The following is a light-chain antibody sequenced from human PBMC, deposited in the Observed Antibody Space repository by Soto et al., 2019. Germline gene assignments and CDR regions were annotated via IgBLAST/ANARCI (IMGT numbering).Light chain of an antibody. J-gene: IGKJ4*01. V-gene: IGKV1-39*01. CDR2: AAS. CDR1: QSISSY. CDR3: QQSYSIPHT. Sequence: DIQMTQSPSSLSASVGDRVTITCRASQSISSYLNWYQQKPGKAPKLLIYAASSLQSGVPSRFSGSGSGTDFTLTISTLQPEDFATYYCQQSYSIPHTFGGGTKVDIK.